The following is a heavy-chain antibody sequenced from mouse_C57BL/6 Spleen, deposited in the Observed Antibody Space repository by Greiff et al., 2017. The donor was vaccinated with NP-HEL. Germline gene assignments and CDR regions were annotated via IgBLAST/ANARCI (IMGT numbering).Heavy chain of an antibody. CDR3: ARRTALYAMDY. CDR2: IDPSDSYT. CDR1: GYTFTSYW. Sequence: VQLQQSGAELVMPGASVKLSCKASGYTFTSYWMHWVKQRPGQGLEWIGEIDPSDSYTNYNQKFKGKSTLTVDKSSSTAYMQLSSLTSEDSAVYYCARRTALYAMDYWGQGTSVTVSS. V-gene: IGHV1-69*01. J-gene: IGHJ4*01.